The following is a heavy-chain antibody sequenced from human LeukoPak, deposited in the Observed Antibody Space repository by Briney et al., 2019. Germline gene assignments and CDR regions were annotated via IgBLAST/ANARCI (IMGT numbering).Heavy chain of an antibody. J-gene: IGHJ4*02. D-gene: IGHD4-23*01. CDR1: GGTFSSYA. CDR2: IIPIFGTA. CDR3: ARERTTVGDPDYFDY. V-gene: IGHV1-69*05. Sequence: SVKVSCKASGGTFSSYAISWVRQAPGQGLEWMVRIIPIFGTANYAQKFQGRVTITTDESTRTAYMELSSLRSEDTAVYYCARERTTVGDPDYFDYWGQGTLVTVSS.